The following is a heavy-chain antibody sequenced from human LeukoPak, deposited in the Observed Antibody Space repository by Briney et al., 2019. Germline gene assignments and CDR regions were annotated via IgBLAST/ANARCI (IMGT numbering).Heavy chain of an antibody. J-gene: IGHJ5*02. Sequence: RASVTVSCKASGYTFTGYYMHWVRQAPGQGLEWMGWINPNSGGTNYAQKFQGRVTMTRDTSISTAYMELSRLRSDDTAVYYCARDVQTDYDILTGYSPFFWFDPWGQGTLVTVSS. CDR1: GYTFTGYY. CDR3: ARDVQTDYDILTGYSPFFWFDP. D-gene: IGHD3-9*01. V-gene: IGHV1-2*02. CDR2: INPNSGGT.